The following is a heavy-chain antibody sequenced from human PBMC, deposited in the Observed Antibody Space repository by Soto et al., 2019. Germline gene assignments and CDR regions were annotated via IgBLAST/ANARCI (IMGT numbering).Heavy chain of an antibody. V-gene: IGHV3-20*01. CDR3: ARGVKVCSGGSCYLDAFDI. Sequence: GSLRLSCAASGFTFDDYGMSWVRQAPGKGLEWVSGINWNGGSTGYADSVKGRFTISRDNAKNSLYLQMNSLRAEDTALYHCARGVKVCSGGSCYLDAFDIWGQGTMVTVSS. J-gene: IGHJ3*02. CDR1: GFTFDDYG. D-gene: IGHD2-15*01. CDR2: INWNGGST.